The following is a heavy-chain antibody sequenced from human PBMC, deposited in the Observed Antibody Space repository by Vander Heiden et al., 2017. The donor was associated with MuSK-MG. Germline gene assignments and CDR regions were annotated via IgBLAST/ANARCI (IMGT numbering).Heavy chain of an antibody. CDR2: IKHSGST. D-gene: IGHD2-2*01. V-gene: IGHV4-34*01. CDR1: GGSFSGYY. J-gene: IGHJ6*03. CDR3: ARGHRYCSSTSCYQWGNRAYYYYYYMDV. Sequence: QVQLQQWGAGLLKPSETLSLTCAVYGGSFSGYYWSWIRQPPGKGLEWIGEIKHSGSTNYNPSRKSRVTISVDTSKNQFSLKLSSVTAADTAVYYCARGHRYCSSTSCYQWGNRAYYYYYYMDVWGKGTTVTVSS.